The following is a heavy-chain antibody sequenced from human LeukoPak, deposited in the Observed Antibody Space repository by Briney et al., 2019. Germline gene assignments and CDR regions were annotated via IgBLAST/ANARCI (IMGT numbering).Heavy chain of an antibody. D-gene: IGHD6-6*01. Sequence: SQTLSLTCTVSGGSISSGGYYWSWIRQHPGKGLEWIGEINHSGSTNYNPSLKSRVTISVDTSKNQFSLKLSSVTAADTAVYYCARGIRVKEQLVRRVFGLSPGDWFDPWGQGTLVTVSS. CDR2: INHSGST. V-gene: IGHV4-31*03. CDR1: GGSISSGGYY. CDR3: ARGIRVKEQLVRRVFGLSPGDWFDP. J-gene: IGHJ5*02.